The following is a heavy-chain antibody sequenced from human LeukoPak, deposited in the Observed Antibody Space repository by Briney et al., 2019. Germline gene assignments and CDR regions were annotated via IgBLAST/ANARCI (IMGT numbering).Heavy chain of an antibody. CDR3: QARHGY. CDR1: GFTFSSYA. CDR2: ISGSDGST. D-gene: IGHD6-6*01. J-gene: IGHJ4*01. Sequence: PGGSLRLSCAASGFTFSSYAMIWVRQAPGQGLEWVSAISGSDGSTYYADSVKGRFTVSRDNSKNTLYLQMNSLRAADTAVYYCQARHGYWGHGTLVTVSS. V-gene: IGHV3-23*01.